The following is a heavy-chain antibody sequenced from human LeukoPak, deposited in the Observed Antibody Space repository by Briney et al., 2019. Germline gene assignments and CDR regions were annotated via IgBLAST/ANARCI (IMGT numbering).Heavy chain of an antibody. J-gene: IGHJ4*02. V-gene: IGHV3-30-3*01. D-gene: IGHD3-16*01. Sequence: GRSLRLSCAASGFTFSSYAMHWVRQAPGKGLEWGAVISYDGSNKYYADSVKGRFTISRDNSKNTLYLQMNSLRAEHTAVYYCARLGQSMITFGGDADYWGQGTLVTVSS. CDR1: GFTFSSYA. CDR3: ARLGQSMITFGGDADY. CDR2: ISYDGSNK.